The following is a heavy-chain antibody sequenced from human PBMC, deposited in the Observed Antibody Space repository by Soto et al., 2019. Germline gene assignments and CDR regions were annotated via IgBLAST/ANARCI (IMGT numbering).Heavy chain of an antibody. CDR2: IYHSGST. Sequence: QLQLQESGSGLVKPSQTLSLTCAVSGGSISSGGYSWSWIRQPPGKGLEWIGYIYHSGSTYYNPSLKSRVTISVDRSKNKFSLKLSSVTAADTAVYYCAGSGYEHNSGMDVWGQGTTVTVSS. D-gene: IGHD3-22*01. CDR1: GGSISSGGYS. J-gene: IGHJ6*02. CDR3: AGSGYEHNSGMDV. V-gene: IGHV4-30-2*01.